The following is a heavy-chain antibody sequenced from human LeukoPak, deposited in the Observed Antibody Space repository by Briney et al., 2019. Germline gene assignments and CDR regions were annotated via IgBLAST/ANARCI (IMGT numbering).Heavy chain of an antibody. CDR2: ISSGGSTI. J-gene: IGHJ4*02. V-gene: IGHV3-48*03. D-gene: IGHD1/OR15-1a*01. CDR1: GFTFSSYE. CDR3: ARVGPEQLDY. Sequence: GGSLRLSCAASGFTFSSYEMNWVRQAPGKGLEWVSYISSGGSTIYYADYVKGRFTISRDNAKNSLYLQMNSLRAEDTAVYYCARVGPEQLDYWGQGTLVTVSS.